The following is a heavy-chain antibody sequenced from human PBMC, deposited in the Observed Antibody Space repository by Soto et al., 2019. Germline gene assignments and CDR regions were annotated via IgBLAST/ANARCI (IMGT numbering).Heavy chain of an antibody. D-gene: IGHD2-2*01. CDR2: IYYRGST. J-gene: IGHJ2*01. CDR3: ARDALIVVVSAARNNWYFDL. CDR1: GGSISSGDYY. V-gene: IGHV4-30-4*01. Sequence: QVQLQESGPGLVKPSQTLSLTCTVSGGSISSGDYYWSWIRQPPGKGLEWIGYIYYRGSTYYNPSLKSRVTISVDTSQNQFSLKLSSVTAADTDVYYCARDALIVVVSAARNNWYFDLWGRGTLVTVSS.